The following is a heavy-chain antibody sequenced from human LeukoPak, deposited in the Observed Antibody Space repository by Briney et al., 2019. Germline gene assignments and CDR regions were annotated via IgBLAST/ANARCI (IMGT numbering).Heavy chain of an antibody. CDR1: GGSISSYY. CDR2: IYYSGST. V-gene: IGHV4-59*01. J-gene: IGHJ5*02. Sequence: SETLSLTCTVSGGSISSYYWSWIRQPPGKGLEWIGYIYYSGSTNYNPSLKSRVTISVDTSKNQFSLKLSSVTAADTAVYYCARVSSTYYDTLTGYSPYNWFDPWGQGTLVTVSS. CDR3: ARVSSTYYDTLTGYSPYNWFDP. D-gene: IGHD3-9*01.